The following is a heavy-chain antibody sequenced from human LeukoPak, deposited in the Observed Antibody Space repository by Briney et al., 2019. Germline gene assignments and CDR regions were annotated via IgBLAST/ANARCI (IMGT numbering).Heavy chain of an antibody. CDR2: MSSSSNTR. V-gene: IGHV3-48*02. CDR1: GFTFSTYN. D-gene: IGHD2/OR15-2a*01. J-gene: IGHJ4*02. Sequence: GGSLRLSCAVSGFTFSTYNMNWVRQAPGGAREWVSYMSSSSNTRYYADSVKGRFTISRDNAKNSLYLQMNSLRDEDTAVYYCARGTGTNVLRPFDYWGQGTLVNVSS. CDR3: ARGTGTNVLRPFDY.